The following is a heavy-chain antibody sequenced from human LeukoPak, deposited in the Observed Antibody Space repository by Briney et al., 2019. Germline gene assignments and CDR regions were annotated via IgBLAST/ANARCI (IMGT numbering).Heavy chain of an antibody. CDR2: INPNSGGT. J-gene: IGHJ4*02. Sequence: ASVKVSCKASGYTFTVFYMHRVRQAPGQGLEWMGWINPNSGGTNYAQKFQGRVTMTRDTSINTAYMELSSLRSDDTAVYYCAREEVSVTSDTCCSGLGYWGQGTLVTVSS. V-gene: IGHV1-2*02. CDR3: AREEVSVTSDTCCSGLGY. CDR1: GYTFTVFY. D-gene: IGHD2-2*01.